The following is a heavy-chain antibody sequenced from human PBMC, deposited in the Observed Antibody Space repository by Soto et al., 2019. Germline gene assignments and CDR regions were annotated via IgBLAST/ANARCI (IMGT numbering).Heavy chain of an antibody. Sequence: PSVTLSLTCTVSGGYIGNYYCSWFRQTPGKGLEWIGYVHDSWGSNYNPSLKSRVAISLDTSKSQFSLKLTSVTATDTAVYYCARQGFGALHGLVDVRGQRTTVTVS. CDR2: VHDSWGS. D-gene: IGHD3-10*01. J-gene: IGHJ6*02. V-gene: IGHV4-59*08. CDR1: GGYIGNYY. CDR3: ARQGFGALHGLVDV.